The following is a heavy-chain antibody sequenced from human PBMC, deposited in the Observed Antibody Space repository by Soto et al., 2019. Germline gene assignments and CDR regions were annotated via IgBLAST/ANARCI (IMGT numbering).Heavy chain of an antibody. CDR3: AGRFGYCSGESFLDV. CDR1: GFTFSNHW. CDR2: IYGGDSDT. D-gene: IGHD2-15*01. J-gene: IGHJ6*04. Sequence: VQLVQSGAEVKKSGESLKISCKGSGFTFSNHWIAWVRQMPGRGLEWMGIIYGGDSDTRYSPSFQGQVTISADKSINTAYLKWRSLKASDTAMYVCAGRFGYCSGESFLDVWGVGTTVTVSS. V-gene: IGHV5-51*03.